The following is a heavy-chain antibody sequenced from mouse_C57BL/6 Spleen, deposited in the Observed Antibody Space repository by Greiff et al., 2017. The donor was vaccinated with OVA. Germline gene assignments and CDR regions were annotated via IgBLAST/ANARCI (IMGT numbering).Heavy chain of an antibody. J-gene: IGHJ2*01. CDR3: ARRAVYYGNFHFDY. Sequence: EVQGVESGGGLVKPGGSLKLSCAASGFTFSDYGMHWVRQAPEKGLEWVAYISSGSSTIYYADTVKGRFTISRDNAKNTLFLQMTSLRSEDTAMYYCARRAVYYGNFHFDYWGQGTTLTVSS. D-gene: IGHD2-1*01. CDR1: GFTFSDYG. V-gene: IGHV5-17*01. CDR2: ISSGSSTI.